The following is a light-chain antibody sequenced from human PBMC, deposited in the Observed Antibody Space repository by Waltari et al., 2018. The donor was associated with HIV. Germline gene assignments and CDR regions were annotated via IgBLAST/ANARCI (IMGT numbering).Light chain of an antibody. J-gene: IGKJ1*01. Sequence: EIVMTQSPATLSVSPGERATLSCRASQSVSSNFAWYQQKPGQAPRLLIFGASTRATGIPARFSGGGSGTDFTLSISSLQSEDFALYYCQQYNDWPRTFGQGTKVEIK. CDR3: QQYNDWPRT. CDR1: QSVSSN. CDR2: GAS. V-gene: IGKV3-15*01.